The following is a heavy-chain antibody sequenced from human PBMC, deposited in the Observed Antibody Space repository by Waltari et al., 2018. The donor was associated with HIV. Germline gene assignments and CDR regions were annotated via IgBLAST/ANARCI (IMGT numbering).Heavy chain of an antibody. Sequence: QLVESGGGVVQPGGSLKLSCAASGFSFSNYAMHWVRQAQGKGRELVALVSFDGENKKYGDDVKGRFTVSRDNDKNTVYLQMNSLRPGDKAVYYCAREGDCFSNKCAGGLMSYWGQGTLVTVSS. CDR3: AREGDCFSNKCAGGLMSY. CDR1: GFSFSNYA. J-gene: IGHJ4*02. CDR2: VSFDGENK. D-gene: IGHD3-16*01. V-gene: IGHV3-30*04.